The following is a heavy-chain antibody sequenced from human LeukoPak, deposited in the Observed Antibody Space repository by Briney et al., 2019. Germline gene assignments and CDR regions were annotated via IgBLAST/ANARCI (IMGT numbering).Heavy chain of an antibody. CDR3: ARVGGGSYYFYFDY. J-gene: IGHJ4*02. V-gene: IGHV1-18*01. CDR2: ISAYSGYT. CDR1: GYTFTTYG. Sequence: ASVKVSCKASGYTFTTYGLSWVRQAPGQGLEWMGWISAYSGYTNYAQKLQGRLTMTTDTSTSTAYMELRSLRSDDTAVYYCARVGGGSYYFYFDYWGQGTLVTVSS. D-gene: IGHD1-26*01.